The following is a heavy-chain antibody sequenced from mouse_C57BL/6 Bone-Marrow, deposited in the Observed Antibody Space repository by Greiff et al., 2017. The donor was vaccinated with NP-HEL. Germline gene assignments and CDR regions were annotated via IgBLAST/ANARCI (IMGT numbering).Heavy chain of an antibody. V-gene: IGHV1-59*01. CDR3: ARGGYFDY. CDR1: GYTFTSYW. CDR2: IDPSDSYT. Sequence: VQLQQSGAELVRPGTSVKLSCKASGYTFTSYWMHWVKQRPGQGLEWIGVIDPSDSYTNYNQKFKGKATLTVDTSSSTAYMQLSSLTSEDSAVYYCARGGYFDYWGQGTTLTVSS. J-gene: IGHJ2*01.